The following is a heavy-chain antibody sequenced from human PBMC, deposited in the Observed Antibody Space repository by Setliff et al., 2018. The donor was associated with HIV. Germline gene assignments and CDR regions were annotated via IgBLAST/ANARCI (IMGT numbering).Heavy chain of an antibody. D-gene: IGHD4-17*01. CDR3: ATGPTMVTSKGFWFFDL. CDR2: INAGNGNT. CDR1: GYTFTSYA. J-gene: IGHJ2*01. V-gene: IGHV1-3*01. Sequence: ASVKVSCKASGYTFTSYAMHWVRQAPGQRLEWMGWINAGNGNTKYSQKFQGRVTITRDTSASTAYMELSSLRSEDTAVYYCATGPTMVTSKGFWFFDLWGRGTLVTVSS.